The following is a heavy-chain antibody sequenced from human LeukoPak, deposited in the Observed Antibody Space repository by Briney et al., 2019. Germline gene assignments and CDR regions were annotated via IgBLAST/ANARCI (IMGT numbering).Heavy chain of an antibody. V-gene: IGHV1-2*02. CDR1: GYTFTGYY. D-gene: IGHD4-17*01. CDR3: ARENGYGDYGYWFDP. J-gene: IGHJ5*02. CDR2: INPNSGGT. Sequence: ASVKVSCKASGYTFTGYYMHWVRQAPGQGRERMGWINPNSGGTNYAQKFQGRVTMTRDTSISTAYMELSRLRSDDTAVYYCARENGYGDYGYWFDPWGQGTLVTVSS.